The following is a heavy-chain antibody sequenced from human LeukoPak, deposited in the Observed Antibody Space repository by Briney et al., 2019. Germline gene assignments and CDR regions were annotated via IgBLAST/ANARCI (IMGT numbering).Heavy chain of an antibody. Sequence: PSQTLSLTCTVSGGSISSGDYYWSWIRQPPGKGLEWIGYIYYSGSTYYNPSLKSRVTISVDTSKNQFSLKLSSVTAADTAVYYCARSRGYSYGFFGYWGQGTLVTVSS. J-gene: IGHJ4*02. V-gene: IGHV4-30-4*08. CDR3: ARSRGYSYGFFGY. CDR2: IYYSGST. D-gene: IGHD5-18*01. CDR1: GGSISSGDYY.